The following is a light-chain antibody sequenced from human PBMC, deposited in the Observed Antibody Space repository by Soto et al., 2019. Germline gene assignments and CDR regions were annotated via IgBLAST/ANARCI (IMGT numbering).Light chain of an antibody. V-gene: IGLV2-14*01. CDR2: GVS. Sequence: QSALTQPASVSGSPGQSITISCTGTNSDIGAYNYVSWYQQHPGKAPELMIYGVSNRPSGVSNRFSGSKSGNTASLTISGLLAEDEADYYCSSYTTSITLVFGGGTKVTVL. CDR1: NSDIGAYNY. J-gene: IGLJ2*01. CDR3: SSYTTSITLV.